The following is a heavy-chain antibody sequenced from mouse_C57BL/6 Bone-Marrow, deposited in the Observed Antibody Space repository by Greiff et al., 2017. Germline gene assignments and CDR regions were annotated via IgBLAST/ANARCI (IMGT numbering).Heavy chain of an antibody. CDR3: TRPYYYGSSYGY. J-gene: IGHJ2*01. V-gene: IGHV1-15*01. Sequence: QVQLQQSGAELVRPGASVTLSCKASGYTFTDYEMHWVKQTPVHGLEWIGAIDPETGGTAYNQKFKGKAILTADKSSSTAYMELRSLTSEDSAVYYCTRPYYYGSSYGYWGQGTTLTVSS. CDR1: GYTFTDYE. CDR2: IDPETGGT. D-gene: IGHD1-1*01.